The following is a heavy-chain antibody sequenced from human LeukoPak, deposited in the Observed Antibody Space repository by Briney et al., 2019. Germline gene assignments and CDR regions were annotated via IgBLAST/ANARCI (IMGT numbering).Heavy chain of an antibody. J-gene: IGHJ4*02. CDR1: GGSFSGYY. D-gene: IGHD6-13*01. Sequence: SETLSLACGVYGGSFSGYYWSWIRQPPGKGLEWIGEINPRGSTNYNPSLKSRVTLSADTSKNQFSLTLNSVTAADTAVYYCARRRPGYYFDYWGQGTLVTVSS. CDR2: INPRGST. CDR3: ARRRPGYYFDY. V-gene: IGHV4-34*01.